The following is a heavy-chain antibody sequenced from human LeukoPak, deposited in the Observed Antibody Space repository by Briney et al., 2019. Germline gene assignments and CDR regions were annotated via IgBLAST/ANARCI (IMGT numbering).Heavy chain of an antibody. D-gene: IGHD1-1*01. V-gene: IGHV3-23*01. J-gene: IGHJ4*02. CDR2: IRNSDGMT. CDR3: AKGLERESRLDS. Sequence: GGSLRLSCDASGFNINTYTMYWVRQAPGQGLEWVSGIRNSDGMTYYADSVRGRFTISTDNSKNTLYLQMNSLRAEDTALYYCAKGLERESRLDSWGQGTLVTVSS. CDR1: GFNINTYT.